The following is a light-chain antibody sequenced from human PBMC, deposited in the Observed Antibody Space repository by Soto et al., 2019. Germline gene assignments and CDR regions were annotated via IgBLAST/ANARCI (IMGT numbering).Light chain of an antibody. V-gene: IGLV1-40*01. CDR2: GNS. Sequence: QPVLTQPPSVSGAPGQRVTISCTGSSSNIGAGFDVHWYKQLPGTAPKLIIYGNSNRPSGVPDRFSGSKSGTSASLAITGLQAEDEAVYYCQSYDNSPVVFGGGTKVTVL. J-gene: IGLJ2*01. CDR1: SSNIGAGFD. CDR3: QSYDNSPVV.